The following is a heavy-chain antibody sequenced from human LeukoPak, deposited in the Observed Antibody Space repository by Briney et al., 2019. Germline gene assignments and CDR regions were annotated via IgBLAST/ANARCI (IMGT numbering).Heavy chain of an antibody. D-gene: IGHD3-10*01. CDR1: GLTFSSYS. J-gene: IGHJ4*02. CDR3: ARAPPRYGSGSFHFDF. V-gene: IGHV3-21*01. Sequence: GGSLRLSCAVSGLTFSSYSMNWVRQAPGKGLEGVASVSPSSSYIYYADTVKGRFTISRDNAKNSLYLQMHSLRDEDTAVYYCARAPPRYGSGSFHFDFWGQGTLVTVSS. CDR2: VSPSSSYI.